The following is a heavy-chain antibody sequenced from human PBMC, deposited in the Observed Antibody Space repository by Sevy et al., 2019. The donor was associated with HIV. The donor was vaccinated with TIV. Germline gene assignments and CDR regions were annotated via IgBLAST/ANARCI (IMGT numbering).Heavy chain of an antibody. Sequence: GGSLRLSCAASGFTVSSNYMSWVRQAPGKGLEWVSVIYSGGSTYYADSVKGRFTISRDNSKNTLYLQMNSRRAEDTAVYYCARAGGWTYFDYWGQGTLVTVSS. J-gene: IGHJ4*02. D-gene: IGHD3-16*01. CDR2: IYSGGST. CDR3: ARAGGWTYFDY. V-gene: IGHV3-53*01. CDR1: GFTVSSNY.